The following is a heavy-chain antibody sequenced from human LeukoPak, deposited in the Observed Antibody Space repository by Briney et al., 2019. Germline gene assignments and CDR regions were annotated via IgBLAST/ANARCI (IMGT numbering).Heavy chain of an antibody. V-gene: IGHV3-74*03. J-gene: IGHJ4*02. D-gene: IGHD2-2*01. Sequence: PGGSLRLSCAASGFTFNTFWMHWVRQAPGKGLVWVSRINGDGSSTKYADSVMGRFTISRDNAKNTLYLQMNSLRAEDTAVYYCAKELVVRAGDYFDYWGQGTLVTVSS. CDR3: AKELVVRAGDYFDY. CDR2: INGDGSST. CDR1: GFTFNTFW.